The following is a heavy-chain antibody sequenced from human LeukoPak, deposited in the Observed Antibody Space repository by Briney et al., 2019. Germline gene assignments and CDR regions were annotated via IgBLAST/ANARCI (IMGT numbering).Heavy chain of an antibody. V-gene: IGHV3-74*01. D-gene: IGHD1-26*01. J-gene: IGHJ4*02. CDR1: GFTFSIFY. CDR2: INSDGITT. Sequence: GGSLRLSCAASGFTFSIFYMHWVRRAPGKGLVWVSGINSDGITTSYADSVKGRFTISRDNAKNTLYLQMNSLRAEDAAVYYCARGVVGAANYWGQGTLVTVSS. CDR3: ARGVVGAANY.